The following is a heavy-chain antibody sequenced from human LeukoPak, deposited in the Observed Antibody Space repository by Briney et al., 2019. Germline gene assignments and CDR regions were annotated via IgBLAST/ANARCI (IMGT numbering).Heavy chain of an antibody. Sequence: GGSLRLSCAASGFIFSTYSMDWVRQAPGKGLEWVSSITDGGSYIYYADSVKGRFTISRDNAKNSLYLQMNSLRAEDTAVYYCARDKIAAADYWGQGTLVTVSS. J-gene: IGHJ4*02. D-gene: IGHD6-13*01. CDR3: ARDKIAAADY. V-gene: IGHV3-21*01. CDR1: GFIFSTYS. CDR2: ITDGGSYI.